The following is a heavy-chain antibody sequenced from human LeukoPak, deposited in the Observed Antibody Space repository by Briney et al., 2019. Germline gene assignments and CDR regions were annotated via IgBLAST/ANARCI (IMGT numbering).Heavy chain of an antibody. Sequence: SETLSLTCTVSGDSISSYCWSWLRQSPGKGLVWIGYVYDTGTTNYNPSLKSRVTISLDTSKNQFSLKLSSVTAADTAVYYCAREQWGLVDYWGQGTLVTVSS. V-gene: IGHV4-59*01. CDR1: GDSISSYC. D-gene: IGHD6-19*01. CDR3: AREQWGLVDY. CDR2: VYDTGTT. J-gene: IGHJ4*02.